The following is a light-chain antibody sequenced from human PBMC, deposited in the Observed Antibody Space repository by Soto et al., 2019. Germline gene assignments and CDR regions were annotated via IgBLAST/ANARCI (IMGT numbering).Light chain of an antibody. CDR3: QQFSSYPIT. J-gene: IGKJ4*01. CDR1: QTVRNNY. Sequence: EFVLTQSPGTLSLSPGERATLSCRASQTVRNNYLAWYQQKPGQAPRLLIYDASSRATGIPDRFSGGGSGTDFTLTISRLEPEDLAVYYCQQFSSYPITFGGGTKVEIK. V-gene: IGKV3-20*01. CDR2: DAS.